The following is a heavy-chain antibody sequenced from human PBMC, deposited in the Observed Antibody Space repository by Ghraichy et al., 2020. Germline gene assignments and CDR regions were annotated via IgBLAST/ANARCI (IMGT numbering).Heavy chain of an antibody. CDR2: IRSKAYGGTT. Sequence: GGSLRLSCTVSGFTFGDHAVSWFRQAPGKGLVWVGFIRSKAYGGTTEYAASVKGRFTISRDDSKNIAYMEMSSLKTEDTAVYYCGRLFYYDSSGRSFDYWGQGTLVTVS. V-gene: IGHV3-49*03. CDR1: GFTFGDHA. D-gene: IGHD3-22*01. CDR3: GRLFYYDSSGRSFDY. J-gene: IGHJ4*02.